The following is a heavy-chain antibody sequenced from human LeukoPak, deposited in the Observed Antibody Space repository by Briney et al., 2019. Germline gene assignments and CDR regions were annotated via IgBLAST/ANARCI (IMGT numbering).Heavy chain of an antibody. D-gene: IGHD6-6*01. J-gene: IGHJ4*02. CDR2: ISAYNGNT. Sequence: ASVKVSCKASGYTFTGYYMHWVRQAPGQGLEWMGWISAYNGNTNYAQKLQGRVTMTTDTSTSTAYMELRSLRSDDTAVYYCARAATSYSSSFLYWGQGTLVTVSS. V-gene: IGHV1-18*04. CDR3: ARAATSYSSSFLY. CDR1: GYTFTGYY.